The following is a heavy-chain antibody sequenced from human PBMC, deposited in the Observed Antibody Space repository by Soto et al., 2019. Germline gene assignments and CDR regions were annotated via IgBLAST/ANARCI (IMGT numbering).Heavy chain of an antibody. CDR2: IWYDGSNK. J-gene: IGHJ5*02. V-gene: IGHV3-33*01. CDR1: GFTFSSYG. D-gene: IGHD3-10*02. CDR3: ARDWGLGPSGLLFSRWFDP. Sequence: PGGSLRLSCAASGFTFSSYGMHWVRQAPGKGLEWVAVIWYDGSNKYYADSVKGRFTISRDNSKNTLYLQMNSLRAEDTAVYYCARDWGLGPSGLLFSRWFDPWGQGTLVTVSS.